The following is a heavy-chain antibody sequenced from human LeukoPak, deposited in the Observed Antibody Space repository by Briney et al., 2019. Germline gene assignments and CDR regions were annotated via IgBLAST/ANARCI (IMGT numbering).Heavy chain of an antibody. CDR1: GFTSSSYS. CDR3: ARAVTVVTRGGLVFDY. V-gene: IGHV3-48*02. Sequence: PGGSLRLSCAASGFTSSSYSMNWVRQAPGKGLEWVSYISSSSNTIYYADSVKGLFTISRDNAKNSLFLQMNSLRDEDTSVYYCARAVTVVTRGGLVFDYWGQGTLVTVSS. CDR2: ISSSSNTI. D-gene: IGHD2-21*02. J-gene: IGHJ4*02.